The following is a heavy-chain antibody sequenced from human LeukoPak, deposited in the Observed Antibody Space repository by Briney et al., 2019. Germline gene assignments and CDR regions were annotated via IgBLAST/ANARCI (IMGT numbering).Heavy chain of an antibody. CDR3: AKPQLAMRGGFDY. D-gene: IGHD2-2*01. CDR1: GFTFSSYA. CDR2: ISGSGGST. Sequence: PGGSLRLSCAASGFTFSSYAMSWVRQAPGKGLEWVTAISGSGGSTYYADSVKGRFTISRDNSKNTLYLQMNSLRAEDTAVYYCAKPQLAMRGGFDYWGQGTLVTVSS. J-gene: IGHJ4*02. V-gene: IGHV3-23*01.